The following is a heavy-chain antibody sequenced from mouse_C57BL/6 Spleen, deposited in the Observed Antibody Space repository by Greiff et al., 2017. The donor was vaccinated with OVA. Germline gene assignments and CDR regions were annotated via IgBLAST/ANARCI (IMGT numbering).Heavy chain of an antibody. CDR2: INPSNGGT. V-gene: IGHV1-53*01. D-gene: IGHD1-1*01. Sequence: VQLQQPGTELVKPGASVKLSCKASGYTFTSYWMHWVKQRPGQGLEWIGNINPSNGGTNYNEKFKSKATLTVDKSSSTAYMQLSSLTSEDSAVYYCARVRSGSSFHFDYWGQGTTLTVSS. CDR3: ARVRSGSSFHFDY. J-gene: IGHJ2*01. CDR1: GYTFTSYW.